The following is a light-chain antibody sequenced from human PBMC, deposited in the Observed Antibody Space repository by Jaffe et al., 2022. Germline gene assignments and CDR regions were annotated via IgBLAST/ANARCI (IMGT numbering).Light chain of an antibody. CDR1: QDISNY. CDR3: QQGFT. J-gene: IGKJ3*01. CDR2: DAS. V-gene: IGKV1-33*01. Sequence: DIQMTQSPSSLSASVGDRVTITCQASQDISNYLNWYQQKPGKAPKLLIYDASNLETGVPSRFSGSGSGTDFTFTISSLQPEDIATYYCQQGFTFGPGTKVDIK.